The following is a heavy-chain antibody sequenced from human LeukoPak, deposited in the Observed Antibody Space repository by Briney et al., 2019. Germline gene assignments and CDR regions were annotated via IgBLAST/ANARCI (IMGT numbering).Heavy chain of an antibody. J-gene: IGHJ3*02. CDR1: GYTFTSYG. CDR2: ISGYNDNT. V-gene: IGHV1-18*01. D-gene: IGHD6-13*01. CDR3: ARGRYPHTSSWYGDAFDI. Sequence: VASVKVSCKASGYTFTSYGISWVRQAPGQGLEWMGWISGYNDNTNYAQNLQGRVTMTTDTSTSTAYMELRSLRSDDTAVYYCARGRYPHTSSWYGDAFDIWGQGTMVTVSS.